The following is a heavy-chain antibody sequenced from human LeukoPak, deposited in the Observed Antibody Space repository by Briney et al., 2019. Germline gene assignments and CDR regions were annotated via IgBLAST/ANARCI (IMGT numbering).Heavy chain of an antibody. V-gene: IGHV3-30*03. CDR2: IRYDGSDTYDGSNK. CDR1: GFTVSSNY. CDR3: AGNFDY. J-gene: IGHJ4*02. Sequence: QPGGSLRLSCAASGFTVSSNYMSWVRQAPGKGLEWVAFIRYDGSDTYDGSNKYYADSVKGRFTISRDNSKNMLYLQMSSLRAEDTAVYYCAGNFDYWGQGTLVTVSS.